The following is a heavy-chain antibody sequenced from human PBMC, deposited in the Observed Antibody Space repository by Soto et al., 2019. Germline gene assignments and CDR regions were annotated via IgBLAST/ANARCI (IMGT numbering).Heavy chain of an antibody. D-gene: IGHD2-2*01. V-gene: IGHV3-7*01. CDR1: GFTFSTSW. Sequence: GGSLRLSCAASGFTFSTSWMNWVRQAPGKGLEWVANINPDGSEKKYVDSVKGRFIISRDNAKNSLYLQMNSLRVDDTAVYFCARRSDTSGFIWGPGTMVTVSS. CDR2: INPDGSEK. CDR3: ARRSDTSGFI. J-gene: IGHJ3*02.